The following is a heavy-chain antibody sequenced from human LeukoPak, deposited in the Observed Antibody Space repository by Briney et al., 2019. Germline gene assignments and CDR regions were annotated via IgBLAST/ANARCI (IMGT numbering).Heavy chain of an antibody. CDR1: GYTFTDYF. CDR2: VDPGDGEA. CDR3: AKVSSTLAAPGALSFDY. V-gene: IGHV1-69-2*01. Sequence: GATVKLSCKASGYTFTDYFIHWVQQAPGKGLEWMGHVDPGDGEAVYADRFQRRFTFTADTSTGTVYMDVSSLTSDDSAVYYCAKVSSTLAAPGALSFDYWGQGTLVIVSS. D-gene: IGHD6-13*01. J-gene: IGHJ4*02.